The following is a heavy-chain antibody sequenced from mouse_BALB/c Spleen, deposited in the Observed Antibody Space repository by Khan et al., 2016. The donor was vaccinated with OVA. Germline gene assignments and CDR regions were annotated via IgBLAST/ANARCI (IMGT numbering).Heavy chain of an antibody. V-gene: IGHV1-18*01. CDR1: GYSFTDYT. J-gene: IGHJ3*01. D-gene: IGHD1-2*01. Sequence: VQLQQSGPELVKPGDSMKISCKASGYSFTDYTLNWVKQSHGKTLEWIGLINPYNGVSNYNQKFKGKVTLTVDKSSSTAYMELLSLTSEDSAVYYCARSGYGGFAYWGQGTLVTVSA. CDR3: ARSGYGGFAY. CDR2: INPYNGVS.